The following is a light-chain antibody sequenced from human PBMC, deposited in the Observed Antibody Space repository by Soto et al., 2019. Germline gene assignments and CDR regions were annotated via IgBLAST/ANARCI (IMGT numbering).Light chain of an antibody. J-gene: IGLJ1*01. CDR3: QSNDNGLSGSDV. CDR1: SSNIGAGYD. V-gene: IGLV1-40*01. Sequence: QSVLTQPPSVSGAPGQRVTISCTGSSSNIGAGYDVNWYQQLPGTAPKLLIFGDSNRPSGVPDRFSGPKSGTSASLVITGLQADDEADYYCQSNDNGLSGSDVFGTGTKRTVL. CDR2: GDS.